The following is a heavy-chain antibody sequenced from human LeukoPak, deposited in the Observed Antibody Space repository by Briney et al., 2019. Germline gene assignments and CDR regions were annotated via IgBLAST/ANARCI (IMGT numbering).Heavy chain of an antibody. D-gene: IGHD3-10*01. CDR3: ARGGRFGELSPAWFDY. J-gene: IGHJ4*02. V-gene: IGHV4-34*01. Sequence: PSETLSLTCAVYGGSFSGYYWSWIRQPPGKGLEWIGEINHSGGTNYNPSLKSRVTISVDTSKNQFSLKLSSVTAADTAVYYCARGGRFGELSPAWFDYWGQGTLVTVSS. CDR2: INHSGGT. CDR1: GGSFSGYY.